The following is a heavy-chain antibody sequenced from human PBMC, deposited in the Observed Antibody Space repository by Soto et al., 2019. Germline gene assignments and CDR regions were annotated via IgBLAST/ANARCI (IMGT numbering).Heavy chain of an antibody. CDR2: INPSGGST. J-gene: IGHJ6*02. CDR1: GYTFTSYY. D-gene: IGHD5-12*01. Sequence: ASVKVSCKASGYTFTSYYMHWVRQAPGQGLEWMGIINPSGGSTSYAQKFQGRVTMTRDTSTSTVYMELSSLRSEDTAVYYCARVFEGSGYDLPYYYYGMDVWGRGTTVTVSS. CDR3: ARVFEGSGYDLPYYYYGMDV. V-gene: IGHV1-46*01.